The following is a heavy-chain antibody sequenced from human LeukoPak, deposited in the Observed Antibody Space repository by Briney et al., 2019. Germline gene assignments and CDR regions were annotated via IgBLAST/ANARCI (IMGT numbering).Heavy chain of an antibody. J-gene: IGHJ6*03. V-gene: IGHV4-34*01. CDR1: GGSFSGYC. CDR2: INHSGST. D-gene: IGHD6-13*01. Sequence: PSETLSLTCVVYGGSFSGYCWSWIRQPPGKGLEWIGEINHSGSTNYNPSLKSRVTISIDTSKNQFSLKLSSVTAADTAVYYCATTRIAATGTWYYYMDVWGKGTAVTVSS. CDR3: ATTRIAATGTWYYYMDV.